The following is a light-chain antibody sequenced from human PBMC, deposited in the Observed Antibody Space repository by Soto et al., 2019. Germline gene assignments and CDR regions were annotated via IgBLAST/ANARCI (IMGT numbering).Light chain of an antibody. V-gene: IGKV3-20*01. J-gene: IGKJ1*01. Sequence: EIVMTQSPATLSVSPGERATLSCRASQRVSSNLAWYQQKPGQAPRLLILGASTRATGIPDRFSGSGSGTDFTLTISRLEPADFAVYYCQYYGTSPKPFGQGTKVDIK. CDR3: QYYGTSPKP. CDR2: GAS. CDR1: QRVSSN.